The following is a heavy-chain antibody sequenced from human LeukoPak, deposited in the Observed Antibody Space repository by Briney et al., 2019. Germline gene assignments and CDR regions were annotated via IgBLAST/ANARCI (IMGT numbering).Heavy chain of an antibody. CDR2: IIPILGTA. CDR3: ARDRYCSSTSCKQRGGGFDY. D-gene: IGHD2-2*01. V-gene: IGHV1-69*13. J-gene: IGHJ4*02. Sequence: GASVKVSCKASGGTFSSYAISWVRQAPGQGLEWMGGIIPILGTANYAQKFQGRVTITADESTSTAYMELSSLRSEDTAVYYCARDRYCSSTSCKQRGGGFDYWGQGTLVTVSS. CDR1: GGTFSSYA.